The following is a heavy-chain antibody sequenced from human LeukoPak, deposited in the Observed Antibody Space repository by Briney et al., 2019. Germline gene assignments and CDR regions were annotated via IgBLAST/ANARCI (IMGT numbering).Heavy chain of an antibody. V-gene: IGHV3-23*01. Sequence: GGSLRLSCAASGFTFSSYAMSWVRQAPGKGLEWVSAISGSGGSTYYADSVKGRFTISRDNSKNTLYLQMNSLRAEDTAVYYCAKDRYHTSTGDGPAYYFDYWGRGTLVTVSS. J-gene: IGHJ4*02. CDR1: GFTFSSYA. CDR2: ISGSGGST. CDR3: AKDRYHTSTGDGPAYYFDY. D-gene: IGHD7-27*01.